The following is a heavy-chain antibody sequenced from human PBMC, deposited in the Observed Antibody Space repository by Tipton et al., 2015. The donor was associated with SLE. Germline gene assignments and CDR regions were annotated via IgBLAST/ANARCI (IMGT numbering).Heavy chain of an antibody. J-gene: IGHJ4*02. D-gene: IGHD7-27*01. Sequence: SLRLSCAASGFTFDDYAMHWVRQVPGKGLEWVSGISWNSGSRGYADSVKGRFTVSRDNAKNSLYLQMNSLRVEDMAFYYCAKGGLTESDYFDYWGQGILVTVSS. CDR2: ISWNSGSR. V-gene: IGHV3-9*03. CDR3: AKGGLTESDYFDY. CDR1: GFTFDDYA.